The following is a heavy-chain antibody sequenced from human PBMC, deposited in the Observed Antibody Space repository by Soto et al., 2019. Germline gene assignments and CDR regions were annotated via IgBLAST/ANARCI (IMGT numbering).Heavy chain of an antibody. CDR2: IYYSGST. V-gene: IGHV4-39*01. CDR3: ARSNIVVVPAAIYYGMDV. J-gene: IGHJ6*02. Sequence: TLSLTCTVSGGSISSSSYYWGWIRQPPGKGLEWIGSIYYSGSTYYNPSLKSRVTISVDTSKNQFSLKLSSVTAADTAVYYCARSNIVVVPAAIYYGMDVWGQGTTVTVSS. D-gene: IGHD2-2*01. CDR1: GGSISSSSYY.